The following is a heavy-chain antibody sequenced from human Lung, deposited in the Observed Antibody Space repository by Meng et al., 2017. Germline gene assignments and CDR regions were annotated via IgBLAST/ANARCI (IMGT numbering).Heavy chain of an antibody. CDR3: ARDFTSGSSGDP. D-gene: IGHD6-19*01. J-gene: IGHJ5*02. V-gene: IGHV1-3*01. Sequence: QVQLVQAGAEVKKPGASVKVSCKAFGYTFTSFAIHWVRQAPGQSLEWMGWITPGSGNTKYSQKFQGRVTITRDTSASTAYMELSTLRSEDTAVYYCARDFTSGSSGDPWGQGTLVTVSS. CDR2: ITPGSGNT. CDR1: GYTFTSFA.